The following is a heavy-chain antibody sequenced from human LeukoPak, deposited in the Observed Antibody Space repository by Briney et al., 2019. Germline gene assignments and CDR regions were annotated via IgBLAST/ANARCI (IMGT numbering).Heavy chain of an antibody. CDR1: GFSFSAYP. D-gene: IGHD3-10*01. CDR2: ISASGDVT. J-gene: IGHJ4*02. Sequence: GGSLRLSCAASGFSFSAYPMGWVRQAPGKGLQWLSGISASGDVTFHADRVKGRFAISWDISKNTMYLHMNSLRLEDTAVYYCARDSDTFGALDYWGQGTLVTVSS. CDR3: ARDSDTFGALDY. V-gene: IGHV3-23*01.